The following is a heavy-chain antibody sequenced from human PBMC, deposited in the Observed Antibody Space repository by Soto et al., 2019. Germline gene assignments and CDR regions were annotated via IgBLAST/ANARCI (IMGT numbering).Heavy chain of an antibody. D-gene: IGHD3-22*01. Sequence: ASVKVSCKASGYTFTSYGISWVRQAPGQGLEWMGWISAYNGNTNYAQKLQGRVTMTTDTSTSTAYMELRSLRSDDTAVYYCARVSLDYYDSSGYYARDYWGQGTLVTVSS. J-gene: IGHJ4*02. V-gene: IGHV1-18*01. CDR2: ISAYNGNT. CDR3: ARVSLDYYDSSGYYARDY. CDR1: GYTFTSYG.